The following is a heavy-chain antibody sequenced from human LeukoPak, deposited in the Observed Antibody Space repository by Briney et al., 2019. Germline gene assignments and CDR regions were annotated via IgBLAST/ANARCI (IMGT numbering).Heavy chain of an antibody. D-gene: IGHD2-15*01. J-gene: IGHJ3*02. V-gene: IGHV4-59*08. CDR3: ARPAVCSGGSCYYDSFDM. CDR1: GGSISNYY. Sequence: SETLSLTCTVSGGSISNYYWTWIRQPPGKGLEWIGYITYTGSTDSNPSLKSRVTISADTSKNQFSLKLSSVTAADTAVYYCARPAVCSGGSCYYDSFDMWGQGTMVTVSS. CDR2: ITYTGST.